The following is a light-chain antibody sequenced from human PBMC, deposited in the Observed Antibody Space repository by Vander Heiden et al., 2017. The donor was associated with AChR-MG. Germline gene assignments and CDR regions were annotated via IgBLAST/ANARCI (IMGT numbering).Light chain of an antibody. J-gene: IGLJ3*02. CDR3: YSTDSSGNHRV. CDR2: EDS. Sequence: SYELTQPPSVSVSPGQTARITCSGDALPKKYAYWDQQKSGQAPVLVIYEDSKRPSGIPERFSGSSSGTMATLTISGAQVEDEADYYCYSTDSSGNHRVFGGGTKLTV. V-gene: IGLV3-10*01. CDR1: ALPKKY.